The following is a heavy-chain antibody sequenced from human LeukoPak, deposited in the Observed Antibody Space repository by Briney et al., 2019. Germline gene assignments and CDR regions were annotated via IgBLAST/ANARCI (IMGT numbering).Heavy chain of an antibody. J-gene: IGHJ4*02. CDR1: GHTFTSYG. CDR2: ISAYNGNT. CDR3: ARADTQEGVIG. V-gene: IGHV1-18*01. Sequence: ASVKVSCKASGHTFTSYGISWVRQAPGQGLEWMGWISAYNGNTNYAQKLRGRVTMTTDTSTSTAYMELRSLRSDDTAVYYCARADTQEGVIGWGQRTLVTVSS. D-gene: IGHD3-16*02.